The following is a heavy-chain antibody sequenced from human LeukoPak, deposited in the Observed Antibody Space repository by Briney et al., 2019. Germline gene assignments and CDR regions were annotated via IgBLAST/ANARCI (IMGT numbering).Heavy chain of an antibody. D-gene: IGHD1-26*01. J-gene: IGHJ4*02. V-gene: IGHV4-30-4*08. CDR2: IYYSGST. CDR3: ARSTLSSGSTNY. CDR1: GGSISSGDYY. Sequence: SQTLSLTCTVSGGSISSGDYYWSWIRQPPGKGLEWIGYIYYSGSTYYNPSLKSRVTISVDTSKNQFSLKLSSVTAADTAVYYCARSTLSSGSTNYWGQGTLVTVSS.